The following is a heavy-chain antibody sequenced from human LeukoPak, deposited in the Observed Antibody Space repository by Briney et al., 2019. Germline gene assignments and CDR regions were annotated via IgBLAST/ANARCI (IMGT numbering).Heavy chain of an antibody. Sequence: SETLSLTCTVSGGSISSSSYYWGWIRQPPGKGLEWIGSIYYSGSTYYNPSLKSRVTISVDTSKNQFSLKLSSVTAADTAVYYCARAYCSGGSCYDNHYYYYMDVWGKGTTVTVSS. D-gene: IGHD2-15*01. V-gene: IGHV4-39*07. CDR1: GGSISSSSYY. CDR2: IYYSGST. J-gene: IGHJ6*03. CDR3: ARAYCSGGSCYDNHYYYYMDV.